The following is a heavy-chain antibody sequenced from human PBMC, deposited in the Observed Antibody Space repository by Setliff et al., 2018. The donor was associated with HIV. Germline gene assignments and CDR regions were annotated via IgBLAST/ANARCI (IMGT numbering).Heavy chain of an antibody. CDR1: GYNFKEYG. J-gene: IGHJ1*01. CDR3: ARGISRDIYGYYRDEYFQH. D-gene: IGHD3-22*01. V-gene: IGHV1-18*01. Sequence: ASVKVSCKTSGYNFKEYGISWVRQAPGQGLEWMGWISPYNGDTRYAQKLQGRVTLTTDTTTNTAYMEVRTLRSDDTAVYYCARGISRDIYGYYRDEYFQHWGQGTLVTVSS. CDR2: ISPYNGDT.